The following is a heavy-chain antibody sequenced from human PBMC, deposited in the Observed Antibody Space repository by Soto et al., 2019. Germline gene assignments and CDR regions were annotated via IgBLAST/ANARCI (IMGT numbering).Heavy chain of an antibody. CDR2: ISSSSGTI. CDR3: ARDYPIDY. Sequence: EVQLVESGGGLVQSGGSLRLSCAASGFTFSSFTMHWVRQAPGKGLEWVSYISSSSGTIHYADSVKGRFTVSRDNAKNSLYLQMNSLRAEDTAIYYCARDYPIDYWGQGTLVTVSS. CDR1: GFTFSSFT. V-gene: IGHV3-48*01. J-gene: IGHJ4*02. D-gene: IGHD3-16*02.